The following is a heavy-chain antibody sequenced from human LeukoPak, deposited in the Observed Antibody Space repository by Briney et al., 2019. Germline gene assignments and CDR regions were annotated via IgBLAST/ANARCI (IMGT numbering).Heavy chain of an antibody. CDR3: ARARIFVVHQYYYYGMDV. Sequence: GGSLRLSCAASGFTFSSYWMHWVRQAPGKGLVWVSRINSDGSSTSYADSVKGRFTISRDNAKNTLYLQMNSLRAEDTAVYHCARARIFVVHQYYYYGMDVWGQGTTVTVSS. J-gene: IGHJ6*02. CDR2: INSDGSST. D-gene: IGHD1-1*01. V-gene: IGHV3-74*01. CDR1: GFTFSSYW.